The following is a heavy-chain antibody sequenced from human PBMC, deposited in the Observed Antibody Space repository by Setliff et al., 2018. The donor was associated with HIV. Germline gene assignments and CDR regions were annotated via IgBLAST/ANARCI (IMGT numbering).Heavy chain of an antibody. V-gene: IGHV4-34*01. CDR2: IHHSGST. J-gene: IGHJ4*02. D-gene: IGHD2-21*01. Sequence: PSETLSLTCAVYGGSFSAYYWSWIRQPPGKGLEWIGEIHHSGSTNYNPSLKSRVTISEGTSKKHSSLKLTSVTAADTAMYYCAREDSDGYVDIWGQGTLVTVSS. CDR3: AREDSDGYVDI. CDR1: GGSFSAYY.